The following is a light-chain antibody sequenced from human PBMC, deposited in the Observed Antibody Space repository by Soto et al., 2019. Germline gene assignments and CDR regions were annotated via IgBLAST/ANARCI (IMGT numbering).Light chain of an antibody. CDR2: DAS. Sequence: EIVLTQSPATLSLSPGERATLSCRASQSVSSYLAWYQQKPGQAPRLLIYDASNRATGIPARFSGSGSGKDFTLTISSLEPEDFAVYYCQQRSSYTFGQGTKLEIK. CDR1: QSVSSY. J-gene: IGKJ2*01. V-gene: IGKV3-11*01. CDR3: QQRSSYT.